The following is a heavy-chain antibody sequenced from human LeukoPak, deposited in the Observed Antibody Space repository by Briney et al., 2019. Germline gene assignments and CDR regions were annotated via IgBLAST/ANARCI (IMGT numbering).Heavy chain of an antibody. J-gene: IGHJ4*02. CDR2: IYSGDIGGYT. Sequence: GGSLRLSCAASGFTVSNSYMSWVRQAPGKGLEWVSVIYSGDIGGYTYYSDSVKGRFTISRDNSKSTLYLQMNSLRADDTAVYYCAKASGSPYYFDYWGQGALVTVSS. V-gene: IGHV3-53*01. CDR3: AKASGSPYYFDY. D-gene: IGHD3-10*01. CDR1: GFTVSNSY.